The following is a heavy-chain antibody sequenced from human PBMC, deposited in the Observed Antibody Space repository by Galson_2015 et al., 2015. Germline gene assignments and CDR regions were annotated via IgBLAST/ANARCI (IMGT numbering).Heavy chain of an antibody. V-gene: IGHV4-39*07. CDR1: GGSISSSSYY. CDR3: ARVTAGTSSIYFDY. CDR2: IYYSGST. Sequence: ETLSLTCTVSGGSISSSSYYWGWIRQPPGKGLEWIGSIYYSGSTYYNPSLKSRVTISVDTSKNQFSLKLSSVTAADTAVYYCARVTAGTSSIYFDYWGQGTLVTVSS. D-gene: IGHD6-13*01. J-gene: IGHJ4*02.